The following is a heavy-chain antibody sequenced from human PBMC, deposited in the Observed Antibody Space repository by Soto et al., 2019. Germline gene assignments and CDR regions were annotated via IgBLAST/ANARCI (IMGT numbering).Heavy chain of an antibody. CDR2: IYYSGGT. CDR3: ATATIKIDYGMDV. V-gene: IGHV4-30-4*08. CDR1: GGSINSDYYH. J-gene: IGHJ6*02. Sequence: PSETLSLTCTVSGGSINSDYYHWTWIRQSPGKGLEWIGYIYYSGGTNYNPSLKSRLTISVDTSKNQFSLKLSSVTAADTAVYYCATATIKIDYGMDVWGQGTTVNVSS.